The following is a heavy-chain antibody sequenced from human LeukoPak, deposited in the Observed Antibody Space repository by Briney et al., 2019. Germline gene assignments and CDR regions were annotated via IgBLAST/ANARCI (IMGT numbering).Heavy chain of an antibody. Sequence: GASVKVSCKASGYTFTSYGISWVRQAPGQGLEWMGWISAYNGNTNYAQKLQGRVTMTTDTSTSTAYMELRSLRSDDTAVYYCARDLGPYYYDSSGYYDLWGQGTLVTVSS. CDR2: ISAYNGNT. V-gene: IGHV1-18*01. CDR1: GYTFTSYG. J-gene: IGHJ5*02. CDR3: ARDLGPYYYDSSGYYDL. D-gene: IGHD3-22*01.